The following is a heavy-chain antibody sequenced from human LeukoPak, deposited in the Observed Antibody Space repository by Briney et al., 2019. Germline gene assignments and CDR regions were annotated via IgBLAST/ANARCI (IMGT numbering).Heavy chain of an antibody. Sequence: PSETLSLTCTVSGGSMNSYYWSWIRQPPGKGLEWIGYIYYSGGTNYSPSLKGRVTISVDTSKNQFSLKLSSVNAADTAVYYCARGLAAAGTSYFDYWGQGTLVTVSS. CDR2: IYYSGGT. CDR1: GGSMNSYY. CDR3: ARGLAAAGTSYFDY. V-gene: IGHV4-59*01. D-gene: IGHD6-13*01. J-gene: IGHJ4*02.